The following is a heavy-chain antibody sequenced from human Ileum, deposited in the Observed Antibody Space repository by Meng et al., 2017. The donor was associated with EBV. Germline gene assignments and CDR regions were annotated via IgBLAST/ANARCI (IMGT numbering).Heavy chain of an antibody. D-gene: IGHD3-16*01. CDR3: ARGSHYTWDV. J-gene: IGHJ4*02. Sequence: EPGPGVVSTSGTLSLPCGVSGDSIISTDTWWSWVRQPPGKGLEWIGEIFHAGNTNYNPSLKSQVTMSVDTSKNQFSLNLSSVTAADSAVYYCARGSHYTWDVWGQGTLVTVSS. V-gene: IGHV4-4*02. CDR2: IFHAGNT. CDR1: GDSIISTDTW.